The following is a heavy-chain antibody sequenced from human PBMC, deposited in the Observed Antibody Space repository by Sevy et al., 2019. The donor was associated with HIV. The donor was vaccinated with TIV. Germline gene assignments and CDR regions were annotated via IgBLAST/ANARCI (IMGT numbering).Heavy chain of an antibody. CDR1: GFTFSNAW. J-gene: IGHJ4*02. CDR3: TTVGIAPAGTSSYPDY. Sequence: GGSLRLSCAASGFTFSNAWMSWVRQAPGKGLEWVGRIKSKTDCGTTDYAAPVKGSFTISRDDSKNTLYLHMNSLKTEDTAVYYCTTVGIAPAGTSSYPDYWGQGTLVTVSS. V-gene: IGHV3-15*01. D-gene: IGHD6-13*01. CDR2: IKSKTDCGTT.